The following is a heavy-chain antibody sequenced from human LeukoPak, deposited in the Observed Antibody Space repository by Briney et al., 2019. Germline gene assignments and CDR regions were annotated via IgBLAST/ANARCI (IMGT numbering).Heavy chain of an antibody. D-gene: IGHD3-3*01. CDR2: IIPILGIA. Sequence: SVKVSCKASGGTFSSYAISWARQAPGQGLEWMGRIIPILGIANYAQKFQGRVTITADKSTSTAYMELSSLRSEDTAVYYCARVSSRITIFGVAPRRYYGMDVWGQGTTVTVSS. J-gene: IGHJ6*02. CDR3: ARVSSRITIFGVAPRRYYGMDV. V-gene: IGHV1-69*04. CDR1: GGTFSSYA.